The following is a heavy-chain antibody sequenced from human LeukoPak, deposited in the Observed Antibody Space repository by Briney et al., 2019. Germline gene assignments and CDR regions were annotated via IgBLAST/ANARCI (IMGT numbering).Heavy chain of an antibody. V-gene: IGHV4-59*01. CDR2: IYYSGST. Sequence: SETLSLTCTVSGGSISSYYWSWIRQPPGKGLGWIGYIYYSGSTNYNPSLKSRVTISVDTSKNQFSLKLSSVTAADTAVYYCASHPYYDFWSGYGNWFDPWGQGTLVTVSS. J-gene: IGHJ5*02. D-gene: IGHD3-3*01. CDR3: ASHPYYDFWSGYGNWFDP. CDR1: GGSISSYY.